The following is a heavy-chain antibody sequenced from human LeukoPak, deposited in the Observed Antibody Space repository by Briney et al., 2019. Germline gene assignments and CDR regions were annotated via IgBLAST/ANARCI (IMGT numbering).Heavy chain of an antibody. V-gene: IGHV4-59*01. CDR2: IYHSGST. Sequence: SQTLSLTCPLAGGSISTYYWSWIRQPPGNGLEWIGYIYHSGSTNYNPSLKSRVTISVDTSKNQFSLKLSSVAAADTAVYYCARGGGYASPIGYWGQGALVTVSS. CDR1: GGSISTYY. J-gene: IGHJ4*02. D-gene: IGHD5-12*01. CDR3: ARGGGYASPIGY.